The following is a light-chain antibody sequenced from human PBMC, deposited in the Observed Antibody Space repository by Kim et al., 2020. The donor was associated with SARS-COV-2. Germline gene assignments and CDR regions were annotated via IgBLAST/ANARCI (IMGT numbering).Light chain of an antibody. CDR1: QSLLHHIGYGF. CDR2: LGS. V-gene: IGKV2-28*01. Sequence: DIVMTQSPLSLSVTPGEPASISCRSSQSLLHHIGYGFLNWYLQKPGQSPQLLIYLGSRRASGVPDRFSGSGSGTNFTLKISTAEAEDIMMYYSKQALLKPLTFVGGTQVDIK. CDR3: KQALLKPLT. J-gene: IGKJ4*01.